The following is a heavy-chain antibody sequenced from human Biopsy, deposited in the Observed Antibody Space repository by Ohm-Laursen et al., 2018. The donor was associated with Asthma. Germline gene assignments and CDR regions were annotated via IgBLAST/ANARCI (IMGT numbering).Heavy chain of an antibody. V-gene: IGHV3-53*01. CDR3: ARGDSSNWSHYYLDY. J-gene: IGHJ4*02. CDR1: GFAVSRDY. Sequence: GSLRLSCSASGFAVSRDYMFWVRQAPGKGLEWVSVIYSGGTSRTADSVRGRFTISRDYSKNTLYLQMHSLRAEDTAVYYCARGDSSNWSHYYLDYWGQGTLVTVSS. CDR2: IYSGGTS. D-gene: IGHD3-22*01.